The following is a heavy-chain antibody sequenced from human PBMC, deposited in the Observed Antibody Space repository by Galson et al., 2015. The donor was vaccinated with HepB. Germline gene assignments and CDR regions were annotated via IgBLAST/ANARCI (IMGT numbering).Heavy chain of an antibody. CDR2: ISWNSDNI. J-gene: IGHJ6*03. V-gene: IGHV3-9*01. CDR3: AKDTKSGGDSYFYYMDV. Sequence: SLRLSCAASGFTFDDYAMHWVRQAPGKGLEWVSGISWNSDNIDYADSVKGRFTISRDNAKNSLSLQMNSLRVEDTALYYCAKDTKSGGDSYFYYMDVWGKGITVTVSS. CDR1: GFTFDDYA. D-gene: IGHD1-14*01.